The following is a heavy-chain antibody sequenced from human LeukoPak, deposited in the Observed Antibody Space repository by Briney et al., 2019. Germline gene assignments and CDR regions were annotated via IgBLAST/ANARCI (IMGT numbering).Heavy chain of an antibody. Sequence: SVKVSCKASGGTFSSYAISWVRQAPGQGVEWMGRIIPILGIANYAQKFQGRVTITADKSTSTAYMELSSLRSEDTAVYYCARQGSKVYYYGSEIFDYWGQGTLVTVSS. CDR2: IIPILGIA. CDR1: GGTFSSYA. V-gene: IGHV1-69*04. CDR3: ARQGSKVYYYGSEIFDY. J-gene: IGHJ4*02. D-gene: IGHD3-10*01.